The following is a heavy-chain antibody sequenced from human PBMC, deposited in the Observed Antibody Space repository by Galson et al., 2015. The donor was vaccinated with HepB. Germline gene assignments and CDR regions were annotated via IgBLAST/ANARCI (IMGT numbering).Heavy chain of an antibody. CDR1: GFTLDNNA. J-gene: IGHJ4*02. D-gene: IGHD6-13*01. Sequence: SLRLSCAASGFTLDNNAMHWVRQAPGKGLEWVSGISWNSGNIGYADSVKGRFIISRDNAKNSLYLQMNSLRPEDTALYYCAKDYGTGYSSSWYGLDYWGQGTLVTVSS. V-gene: IGHV3-9*01. CDR3: AKDYGTGYSSSWYGLDY. CDR2: ISWNSGNI.